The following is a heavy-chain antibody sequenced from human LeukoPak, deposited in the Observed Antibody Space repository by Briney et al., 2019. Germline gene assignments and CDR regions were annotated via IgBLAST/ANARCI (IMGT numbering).Heavy chain of an antibody. Sequence: GGSLRLSCAASGFTFSSYGMHWVRQVPGKGLEWVAVISYDGSNKHYADSVKGRFTISRDNSKNTLYLQMNSLRAEDTAVYYCAKDNDYYGSGSYFVFGLDYWGQGTLVTVSS. CDR3: AKDNDYYGSGSYFVFGLDY. CDR2: ISYDGSNK. D-gene: IGHD3-10*01. V-gene: IGHV3-30*18. CDR1: GFTFSSYG. J-gene: IGHJ4*02.